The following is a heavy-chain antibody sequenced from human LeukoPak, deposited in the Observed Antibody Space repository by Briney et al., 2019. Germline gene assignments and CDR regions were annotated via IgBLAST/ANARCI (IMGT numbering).Heavy chain of an antibody. V-gene: IGHV4-59*01. CDR1: GGSISSYY. CDR3: ASGGTLYYYDSSGYYSLDY. J-gene: IGHJ4*02. Sequence: SETLSLTCTVSGGSISSYYWSWIRQPPGKGLEWIGYIYYSGSTNFNPSLKSRVTISVDTSKNQFSLKLSSVTAADTAVYYCASGGTLYYYDSSGYYSLDYWGQGTLVTVSS. CDR2: IYYSGST. D-gene: IGHD3-22*01.